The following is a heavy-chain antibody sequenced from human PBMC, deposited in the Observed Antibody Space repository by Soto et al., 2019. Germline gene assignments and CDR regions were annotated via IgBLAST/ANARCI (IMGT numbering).Heavy chain of an antibody. CDR3: AREGRHTARFSGFDY. CDR1: GFTFSEDA. V-gene: IGHV3-33*01. D-gene: IGHD5-18*01. J-gene: IGHJ4*02. CDR2: IWYDGSKK. Sequence: QVDLVESGGGVVQPGKSLRLSCATSGFTFSEDAMHWVRQAPGKGLEWVAVIWYDGSKKNYADSVKGRFTISRDNSENTLFLQMNSLTAEDTAVYWWAREGRHTARFSGFDYWGQGARVTVSS.